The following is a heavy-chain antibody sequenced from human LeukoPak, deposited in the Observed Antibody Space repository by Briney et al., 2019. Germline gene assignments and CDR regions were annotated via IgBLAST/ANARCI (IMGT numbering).Heavy chain of an antibody. CDR1: GYTFTTYD. Sequence: GASVKVSCKTSGYTFTTYDITWVRQAPGQGLEWVGWISTYNGNTNYAQKLQGRVTMTTDTSTGTAYMELRSLRSDDTAVYYCASYGVGGIHHTGWRLVGAFDIWGQGTMVTVSS. D-gene: IGHD5-18*01. V-gene: IGHV1-18*01. J-gene: IGHJ3*02. CDR2: ISTYNGNT. CDR3: ASYGVGGIHHTGWRLVGAFDI.